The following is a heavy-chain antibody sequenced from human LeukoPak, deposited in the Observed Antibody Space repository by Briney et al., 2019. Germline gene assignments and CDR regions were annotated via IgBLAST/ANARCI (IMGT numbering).Heavy chain of an antibody. CDR1: GYTFTGYY. J-gene: IGHJ4*02. CDR2: INPNSGGT. V-gene: IGHV1-2*02. D-gene: IGHD3-16*02. Sequence: ASVKVSCKASGYTFTGYYMHWVRQAPGQGLEWMGWINPNSGGTNYAQKFQGRVTMTRDTSISTAYMELSRLRSDDTAVYYCAGDPDILTGYYDYVWGSYPRDYWGQGTLVTVSS. CDR3: AGDPDILTGYYDYVWGSYPRDY.